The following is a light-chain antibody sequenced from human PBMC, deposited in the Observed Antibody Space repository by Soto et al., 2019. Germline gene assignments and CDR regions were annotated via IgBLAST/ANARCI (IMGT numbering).Light chain of an antibody. J-gene: IGLJ1*01. CDR1: SSDVGGYNY. Sequence: QSALTQPASVSGSPGHSITISCTGTSSDVGGYNYVSWYQQHPGKAPKLMIYHVSNRPSGVSNRFSDSKSGNTASLIISGLKEEDEADYYCSSYASSSTLYVFGAGTKLNVL. CDR3: SSYASSSTLYV. CDR2: HVS. V-gene: IGLV2-14*03.